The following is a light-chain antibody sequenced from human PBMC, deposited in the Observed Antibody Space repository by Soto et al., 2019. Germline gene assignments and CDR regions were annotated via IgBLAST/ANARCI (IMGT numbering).Light chain of an antibody. V-gene: IGKV1-33*01. Sequence: DIQMTQSPSSLSASVGGRVTITCRASQSISGYLNWYQKKSGQAPRLLMYAASSLQSGVPSRFSGSGSGTDFTFTISSLQPEDIATYYCQQYDNLPITFGQGTRLEIK. J-gene: IGKJ5*01. CDR3: QQYDNLPIT. CDR1: QSISGY. CDR2: AAS.